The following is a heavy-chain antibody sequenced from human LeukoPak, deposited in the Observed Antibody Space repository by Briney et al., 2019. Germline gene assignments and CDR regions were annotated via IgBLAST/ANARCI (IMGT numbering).Heavy chain of an antibody. CDR1: GGSISSSSYY. V-gene: IGHV4-39*07. CDR3: ARRNPKGGYSDY. CDR2: IYYSGST. Sequence: PSETLSLTCTVSGGSISSSSYYWGWIRQPPGKGLEWIGSIYYSGSTNYNPSLKSRVTISVDTSKNQFSLKLSSVTAADTAVYYCARRNPKGGYSDYWGQGTLVTVSS. D-gene: IGHD6-13*01. J-gene: IGHJ4*02.